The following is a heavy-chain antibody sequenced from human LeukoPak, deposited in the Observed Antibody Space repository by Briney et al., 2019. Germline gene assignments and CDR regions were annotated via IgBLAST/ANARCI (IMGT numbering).Heavy chain of an antibody. D-gene: IGHD4-11*01. Sequence: ASVKVSCKASGYTFTGYYMHWVRQAPGQGLEWMGWINPNSGGTNYAQKFQGRVTITADESTSTAYMELSSLRSEDTAVYYCARDPPLGRNTVTKKDMGPLDYYYGMDGWGQRTKVTGSS. CDR2: INPNSGGT. V-gene: IGHV1-2*02. J-gene: IGHJ6*02. CDR3: ARDPPLGRNTVTKKDMGPLDYYYGMDG. CDR1: GYTFTGYY.